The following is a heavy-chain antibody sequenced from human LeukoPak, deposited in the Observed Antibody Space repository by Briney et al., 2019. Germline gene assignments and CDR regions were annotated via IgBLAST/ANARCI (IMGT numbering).Heavy chain of an antibody. V-gene: IGHV3-7*01. J-gene: IGHJ6*03. CDR1: GFTFSSYW. D-gene: IGHD3-10*01. CDR2: IKQDGSEK. CDR3: ATGFFYYYYMDV. Sequence: GGSLRLSCAASGFTFSSYWMSWVRQAPGKGREWVANIKQDGSEKYYVDSVKGRFTISRDNAKNSLYLQLSSLRAEDTAVYYCATGFFYYYYMDVWGRGTTVTVSS.